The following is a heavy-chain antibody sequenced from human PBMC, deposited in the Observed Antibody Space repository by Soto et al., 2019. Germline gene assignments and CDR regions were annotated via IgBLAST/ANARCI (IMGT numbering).Heavy chain of an antibody. CDR3: AKEIGTNPYFDY. CDR1: GFTFSTYE. J-gene: IGHJ4*02. V-gene: IGHV3-48*03. Sequence: VQLVESGGGLVQPGGSLRLSCAASGFTFSTYEMNWVRQAPGKGLEWVSYISSSGNTIYYADSVKGRFTISRDNSKNSLYLQMNSLRAEDTAVYYCAKEIGTNPYFDYWGQGTLVTVSS. CDR2: ISSSGNTI. D-gene: IGHD1-26*01.